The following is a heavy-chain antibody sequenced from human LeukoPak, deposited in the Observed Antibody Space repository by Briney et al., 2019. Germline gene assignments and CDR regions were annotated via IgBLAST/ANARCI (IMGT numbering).Heavy chain of an antibody. D-gene: IGHD6-13*01. J-gene: IGHJ4*02. CDR1: GFTFSSYS. CDR3: ARGLAAAGTDAY. Sequence: PGGSLRLSCAASGFTFSSYSMSWVRQAPGKGLEWVATIKPDGRDTYYVDSVKGRFTISRDNAKNSLYLQMNSLRAEDTAVYYCARGLAAAGTDAYWGQGALVTVSS. CDR2: IKPDGRDT. V-gene: IGHV3-7*04.